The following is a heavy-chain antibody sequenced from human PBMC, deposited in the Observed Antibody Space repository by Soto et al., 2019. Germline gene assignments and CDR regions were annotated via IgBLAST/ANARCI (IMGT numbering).Heavy chain of an antibody. CDR3: ARGPLVVLNYFES. V-gene: IGHV1-69*02. J-gene: IGHJ4*02. CDR1: GGTFRNYP. CDR2: IFPLTDIP. Sequence: QVQLVQSGAEVKKPGSSVKVSCKASGGTFRNYPINWVRHAPGQGLEWMGSIFPLTDIPDYAQNFQARLTISADKSTSTAYMELSSLTSDDTAMYFCARGPLVVLNYFESWGQGTLVTDSS.